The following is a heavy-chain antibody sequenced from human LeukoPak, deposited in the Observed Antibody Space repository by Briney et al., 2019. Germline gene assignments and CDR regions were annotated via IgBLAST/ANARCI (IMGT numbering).Heavy chain of an antibody. CDR1: GFTVSSNS. D-gene: IGHD6-13*01. J-gene: IGHJ4*02. V-gene: IGHV3-53*01. CDR2: IYSDNT. CDR3: TTVRVPGSSSWYLGY. Sequence: GGSLRLSCTVSGFTVSSNSMSWVRQAPGKGLEWVSFIYSDNTHYSDSVKGRFTISRDNSKNTLYLQMNSLKTEDTAVYYCTTVRVPGSSSWYLGYWGQGTLVTVSS.